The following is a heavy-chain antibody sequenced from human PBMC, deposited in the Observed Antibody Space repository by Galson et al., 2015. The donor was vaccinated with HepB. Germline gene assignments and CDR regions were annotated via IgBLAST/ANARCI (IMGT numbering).Heavy chain of an antibody. CDR3: TRDSIVDGHPGVFDS. CDR1: GFTFTTYT. CDR2: LTYDDTFT. Sequence: SLRLSCAASGFTFTTYTIHWVRQAPGKGLEWVAVLTYDDTFTFYADFVKGRFTISRDSSKNTLMYLQMRNLTPDDTAVYYCTRDSIVDGHPGVFDSWGPGTLVTVSS. D-gene: IGHD2-15*01. V-gene: IGHV3-30-3*01. J-gene: IGHJ4*02.